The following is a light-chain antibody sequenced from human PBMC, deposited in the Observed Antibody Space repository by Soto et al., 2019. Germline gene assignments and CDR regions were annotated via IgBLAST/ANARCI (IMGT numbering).Light chain of an antibody. CDR1: QSISSW. Sequence: DIKMTQSPSTLSASVGDRVTITCLGSQSISSWLAWYQHIPEKAPKLLFYKASSLESGVPSRFSGSGSGTEFTLTISSLQPDDFATYYCQQVNSFPSTFGQGTRLEIK. CDR3: QQVNSFPST. J-gene: IGKJ5*01. CDR2: KAS. V-gene: IGKV1-5*03.